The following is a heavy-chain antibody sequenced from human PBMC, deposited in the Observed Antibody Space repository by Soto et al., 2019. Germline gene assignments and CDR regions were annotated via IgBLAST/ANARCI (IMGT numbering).Heavy chain of an antibody. CDR2: INHSGST. J-gene: IGHJ4*02. CDR3: ARETLPLYSSGWYNY. V-gene: IGHV4-34*01. Sequence: QVQLQQWGAGLLKPSETLSLTCAVYGGSFSGYYWSWIRQPPGKGLEWIGEINHSGSTNYNPSLKSRVTISVDTSKNQFSLKLSSVTAADTAVYYCARETLPLYSSGWYNYWGQGTLVTVSS. CDR1: GGSFSGYY. D-gene: IGHD6-19*01.